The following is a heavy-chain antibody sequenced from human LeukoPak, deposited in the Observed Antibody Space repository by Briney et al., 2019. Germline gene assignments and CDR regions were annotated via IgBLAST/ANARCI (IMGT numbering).Heavy chain of an antibody. CDR2: IRSKAYRGTT. CDR3: SRGPIQLWVHNGVDV. CDR1: GFNFGDRA. V-gene: IGHV3-49*04. D-gene: IGHD5-18*01. J-gene: IGHJ6*02. Sequence: GWSLRLSCTTSGFNFGDRAMTWVRQAPGKGLEWVGFIRSKAYRGTTEYAASVKGRFTISRDDSKSVVYLQMNSLKSEDTAVYYCSRGPIQLWVHNGVDVWGQGTTVTVSS.